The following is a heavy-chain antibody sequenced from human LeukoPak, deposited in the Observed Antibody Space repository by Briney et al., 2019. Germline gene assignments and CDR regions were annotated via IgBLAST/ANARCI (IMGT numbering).Heavy chain of an antibody. Sequence: GGSLRLSCAASGFTFSSYGMHWVRQAPGKGLEWVAAIWYDGSNKYYADSVKGRFTISRDNSKNTLYLQMNSLRAEDTAVYYCARPSRDGLYYFDYWGQGTLVTVSS. CDR3: ARPSRDGLYYFDY. J-gene: IGHJ4*02. V-gene: IGHV3-33*01. D-gene: IGHD5-24*01. CDR2: IWYDGSNK. CDR1: GFTFSSYG.